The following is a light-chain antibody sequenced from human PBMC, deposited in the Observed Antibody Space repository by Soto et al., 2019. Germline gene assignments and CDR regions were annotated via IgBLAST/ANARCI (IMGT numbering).Light chain of an antibody. V-gene: IGKV1-5*03. Sequence: DIQMTQSPSTLSASVGDRVTITCRASQSIGSWLAWYQQKPGKAPKLLIYKASTLESGVPSNFSGSGSGTEFTLTISSLQPDDFAIYYCLQHSTYPLTFGQGTKVDI. J-gene: IGKJ1*01. CDR3: LQHSTYPLT. CDR2: KAS. CDR1: QSIGSW.